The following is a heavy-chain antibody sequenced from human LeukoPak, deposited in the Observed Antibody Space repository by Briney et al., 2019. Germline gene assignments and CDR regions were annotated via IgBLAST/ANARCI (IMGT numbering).Heavy chain of an antibody. CDR2: ISGSGGST. CDR1: GFTFSSYA. V-gene: IGHV3-23*01. CDR3: AYTSGYDFSSYYYYYMDV. D-gene: IGHD5-12*01. J-gene: IGHJ6*03. Sequence: PGGSLRLSCAASGFTFSSYAMSWVRQAPGKGLEWVSAISGSGGSTYYADSVKGRFTISRDNSKNTLYLQMNSLRAEDTAVYYCAYTSGYDFSSYYYYYMDVWGKGTTVTVSS.